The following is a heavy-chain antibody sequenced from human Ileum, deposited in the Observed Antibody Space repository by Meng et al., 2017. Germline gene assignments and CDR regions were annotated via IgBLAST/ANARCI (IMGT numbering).Heavy chain of an antibody. CDR1: GGSVSSNIAA. J-gene: IGHJ4*02. Sequence: QGQLQLSGPGLVKPSQTLSPTCAVSGGSVSSNIAAWNWIRQSPLRGLEWLGRTYYRSKWYSEYAVSVKSRISITPDTSKNQFSLQMNSVTPEDTAVYYCASGSGSLDYWGPGTLVTVS. CDR3: ASGSGSLDY. CDR2: TYYRSKWYS. V-gene: IGHV6-1*01. D-gene: IGHD3-3*01.